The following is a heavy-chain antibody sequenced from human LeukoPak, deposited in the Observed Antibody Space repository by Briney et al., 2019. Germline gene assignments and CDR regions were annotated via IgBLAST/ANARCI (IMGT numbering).Heavy chain of an antibody. J-gene: IGHJ4*02. D-gene: IGHD2-15*01. CDR2: ITPILGIA. CDR1: GGTLSSYA. Sequence: ASVKVSCKASGGTLSSYAISWVRQAPGQGLEWMGRITPILGIANYAQKFQGRVTITADKSTSTAYMELSSLRSEDTAVYYCARGRSGGRAYDYWGQGTLVTVSS. CDR3: ARGRSGGRAYDY. V-gene: IGHV1-69*04.